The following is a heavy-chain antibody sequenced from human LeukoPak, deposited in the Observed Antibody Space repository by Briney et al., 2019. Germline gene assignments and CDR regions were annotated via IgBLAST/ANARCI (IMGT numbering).Heavy chain of an antibody. V-gene: IGHV5-51*01. CDR2: IYPGDYDI. Sequence: GESLKISCEASGFNFNNYWVGWVRQMPGKGLEWMGIIYPGDYDIRYSPSFQGHVTISVDKSISPAYLQWRSLRASDTAMYFCAGHSFDTVDAFDVWGQGTIVTVSA. D-gene: IGHD2-2*02. CDR3: AGHSFDTVDAFDV. J-gene: IGHJ3*01. CDR1: GFNFNNYW.